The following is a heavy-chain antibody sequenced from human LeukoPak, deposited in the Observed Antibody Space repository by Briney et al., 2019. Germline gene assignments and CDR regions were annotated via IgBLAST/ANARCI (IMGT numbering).Heavy chain of an antibody. Sequence: GGSLRLSCAASGFTFSSYGMHWVRQAPGKGLEWVAFIRYDGSNKYYADSVKGRFTISRDNAKNSLYLQMNSLRAEDTAVYYCARVQVAYCGGDCYSVDYWGQGTLVTVSS. V-gene: IGHV3-30*02. J-gene: IGHJ4*02. CDR2: IRYDGSNK. CDR1: GFTFSSYG. D-gene: IGHD2-21*02. CDR3: ARVQVAYCGGDCYSVDY.